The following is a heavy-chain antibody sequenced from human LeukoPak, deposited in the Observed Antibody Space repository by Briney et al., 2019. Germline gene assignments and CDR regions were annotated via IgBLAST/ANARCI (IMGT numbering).Heavy chain of an antibody. CDR2: ISSSSTYI. Sequence: PGGSLRLSCAASGFTFDSYGMNWVRQAPGKGLEWISSISSSSTYIYYADSVKGRFTISRDNAKNSLCLQMNSLRAEDTAVYYCARAYCSSTRCSYYFDSWGQGTLVTVSS. CDR1: GFTFDSYG. J-gene: IGHJ4*02. D-gene: IGHD2-2*01. V-gene: IGHV3-21*01. CDR3: ARAYCSSTRCSYYFDS.